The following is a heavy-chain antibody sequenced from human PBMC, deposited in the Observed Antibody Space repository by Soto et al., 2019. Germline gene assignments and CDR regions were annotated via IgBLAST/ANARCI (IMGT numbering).Heavy chain of an antibody. CDR3: ARGLTRYSSSPRAYNWFDP. V-gene: IGHV4-34*01. CDR1: GGSFSGYY. Sequence: QVQLQQWGAGLLKPSETLSLTCAVYGGSFSGYYWCWIRQPPGKGLEWIGEINHSGSTNYNPSLKSRVTISVDTSKNQFSLKLSSVTAADTAVYYCARGLTRYSSSPRAYNWFDPWGQGTLVTVSS. CDR2: INHSGST. D-gene: IGHD6-6*01. J-gene: IGHJ5*02.